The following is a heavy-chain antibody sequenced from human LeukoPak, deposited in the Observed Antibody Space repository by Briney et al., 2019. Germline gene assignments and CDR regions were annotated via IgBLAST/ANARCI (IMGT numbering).Heavy chain of an antibody. CDR3: ARVGVRIAAAGPWGKDAFDI. Sequence: PGGSLRLSCAASGFTFSDYYMSWIRQAPGKGLEWVSYISSSGSTIYYADSVKGRFTISRDNAKNSLYLQMNSLRAEDTAVYYCARVGVRIAAAGPWGKDAFDIWGQGTMVTVSS. J-gene: IGHJ3*02. D-gene: IGHD6-13*01. CDR1: GFTFSDYY. CDR2: ISSSGSTI. V-gene: IGHV3-11*04.